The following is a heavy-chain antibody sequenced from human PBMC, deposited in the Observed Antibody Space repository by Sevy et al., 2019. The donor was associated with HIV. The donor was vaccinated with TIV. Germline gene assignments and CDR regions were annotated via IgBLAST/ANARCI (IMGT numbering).Heavy chain of an antibody. CDR2: ISDDSRYI. V-gene: IGHV3-21*01. D-gene: IGHD3-3*01. CDR1: GFTFRSYS. J-gene: IGHJ4*02. CDR3: ARDFTIFGVVSGIDY. Sequence: GGSLRLSCAASGFTFRSYSMNWVRQAPGKGLEWLSSISDDSRYIYYSDSVKGRFTISRANAKSSLYLQMNSLRVGETAIYYCARDFTIFGVVSGIDYWGQGNLVTVSS.